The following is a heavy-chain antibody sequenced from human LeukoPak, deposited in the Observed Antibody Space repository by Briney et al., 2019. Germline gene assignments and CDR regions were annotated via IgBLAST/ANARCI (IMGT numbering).Heavy chain of an antibody. CDR3: YEDLSYGNCGSVLHQ. V-gene: IGHV3-43*01. CDR2: INWHGTA. Sequence: GGSLRLSCAAAALILENYTMQWVRQAPGKTLEWLSLINWHGTAYYTDSVKGRFTISRDNSKNSPFLHLDALRSKDTACHSCYEDLSYGNCGSVLHQWGQGPMVTVSS. CDR1: ALILENYT. D-gene: IGHD5-18*01. J-gene: IGHJ1*01.